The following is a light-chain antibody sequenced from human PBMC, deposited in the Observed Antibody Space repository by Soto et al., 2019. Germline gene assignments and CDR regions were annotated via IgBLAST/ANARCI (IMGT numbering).Light chain of an antibody. J-gene: IGKJ2*01. CDR1: QSVSSGIY. CDR2: GAS. Sequence: EIVLTQSPGTLSLSPGERATLSCRASQSVSSGIYLAWYQQRPGQAPRLLIYGASSRATGIPDRFSGSGSGTDFTLTISRLEPEDFAVYYCQQYGSSPEYTFGQGTKLEIK. V-gene: IGKV3-20*01. CDR3: QQYGSSPEYT.